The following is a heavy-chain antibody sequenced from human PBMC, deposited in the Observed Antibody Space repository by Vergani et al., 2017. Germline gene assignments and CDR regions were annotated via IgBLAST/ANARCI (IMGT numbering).Heavy chain of an antibody. Sequence: EVQLVESGGGLVKPGGSLRLSCAASGFTFSSYWMSWVRQAPGKGLEWVANIKQDGSEKYYVDSVKGRFTISRDNAKNSLYLQMNSLRAEDTAVYYCAREFRKQVDTAMDGFDPWGQGTLVTVSS. D-gene: IGHD5-18*01. CDR3: AREFRKQVDTAMDGFDP. V-gene: IGHV3-7*03. CDR1: GFTFSSYW. J-gene: IGHJ5*02. CDR2: IKQDGSEK.